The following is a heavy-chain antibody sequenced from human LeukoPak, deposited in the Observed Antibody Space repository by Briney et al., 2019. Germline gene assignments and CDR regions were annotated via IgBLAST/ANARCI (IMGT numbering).Heavy chain of an antibody. D-gene: IGHD3-10*01. CDR2: ISGGGGTT. CDR3: AKVAYDSGSSYFDY. Sequence: PGGSLRLSCAASGFTFDDYGMSWVRQAPGKGLEWVSAISGGGGTTHYADSVKGRFTISRDNSKNTVYLQMNSLRAEDTAVYYCAKVAYDSGSSYFDYWGQGTLVTVSS. J-gene: IGHJ4*02. CDR1: GFTFDDYG. V-gene: IGHV3-23*01.